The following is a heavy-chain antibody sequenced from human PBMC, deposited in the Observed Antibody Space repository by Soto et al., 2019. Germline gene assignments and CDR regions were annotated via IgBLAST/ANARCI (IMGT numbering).Heavy chain of an antibody. D-gene: IGHD3-10*01. V-gene: IGHV3-11*05. CDR3: ARDLGLSSSNYFDF. J-gene: IGHJ4*02. CDR1: GFTFTAYY. CDR2: ISGSTDYL. Sequence: QVQLVESGGDLVKPGGSLRLSCAASGFTFTAYYMSWLRQAPGQGLQWLSYISGSTDYLNYADSVKGRFTISRDNAKNMLYPQMTSLRADDTAVYYCARDLGLSSSNYFDFWGQGTLVTVSS.